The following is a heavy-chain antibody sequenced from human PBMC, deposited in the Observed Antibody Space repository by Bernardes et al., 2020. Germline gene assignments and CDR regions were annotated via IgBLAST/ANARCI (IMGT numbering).Heavy chain of an antibody. CDR3: AREMADPGPLDY. CDR2: ISYDGSNT. V-gene: IGHV3-30*07. Sequence: GGSLRLSCAASGFTFSVYAMIWVRQAPGEGLEWVALISYDGSNTYYADSVKGRFTISRDNAKNTLYLQMNSLRAEDTAVYYCAREMADPGPLDYWGQGTLVTVSS. D-gene: IGHD2-8*01. J-gene: IGHJ4*02. CDR1: GFTFSVYA.